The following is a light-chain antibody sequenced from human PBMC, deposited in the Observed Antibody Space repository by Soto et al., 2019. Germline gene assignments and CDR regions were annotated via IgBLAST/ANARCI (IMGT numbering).Light chain of an antibody. CDR3: CSYAGSSTCL. Sequence: QSVLTQPASVSGSPGQSITISCTGTSSDVGSYNLVSWYQQHPGKAPKLMIYEVSKRPSGVSNRFSGSKSGNTASLTISGLQAEDEADYYCCSYAGSSTCLFGTGTKV. J-gene: IGLJ1*01. CDR2: EVS. CDR1: SSDVGSYNL. V-gene: IGLV2-23*02.